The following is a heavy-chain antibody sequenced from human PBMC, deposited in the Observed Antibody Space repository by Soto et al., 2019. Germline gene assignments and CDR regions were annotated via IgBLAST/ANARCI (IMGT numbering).Heavy chain of an antibody. J-gene: IGHJ4*02. CDR2: IWYDGSNK. Sequence: QLGWSLRLSCAASGFPFSSYGMHWVRQAPGKGLDWVAVIWYDGSNKDYADSVKGRFTISRDNSKNTLFLQMNNLRVDDTAVYYCARSISWGQGTLV. V-gene: IGHV3-33*01. CDR3: ARSIS. CDR1: GFPFSSYG.